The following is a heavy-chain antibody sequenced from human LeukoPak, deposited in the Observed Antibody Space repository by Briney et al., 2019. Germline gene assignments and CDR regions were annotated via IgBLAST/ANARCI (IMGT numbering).Heavy chain of an antibody. CDR2: ISSSSSYI. Sequence: GGSLRLSCAASGFTFSSYSMNWVRQAPGKGLEWVSSISSSSSYIYYADSVNGRFTISRDNAKNSLFLQMNSLRAEDTAVYYCARLPAYCSSTSCYYDYWGQGTLVTVSS. J-gene: IGHJ4*02. V-gene: IGHV3-21*01. CDR1: GFTFSSYS. CDR3: ARLPAYCSSTSCYYDY. D-gene: IGHD2-2*01.